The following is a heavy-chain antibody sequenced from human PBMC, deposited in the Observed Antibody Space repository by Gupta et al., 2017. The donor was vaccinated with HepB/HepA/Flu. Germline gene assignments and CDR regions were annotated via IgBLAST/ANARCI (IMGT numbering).Heavy chain of an antibody. CDR3: ARGTARASAEYFQH. V-gene: IGHV1-69*02. D-gene: IGHD1-1*01. Sequence: VPLVHSGAEVTKPGSSAKVSCTASGGTFSSYTISWVRQAPGQGLEWMGRIIPILGIANYAQKFQGIVTITADKSTSTAYMELSSLRAEDTALYYCARGTARASAEYFQHWGQGTLVTVSS. CDR2: IIPILGIA. J-gene: IGHJ1*01. CDR1: GGTFSSYT.